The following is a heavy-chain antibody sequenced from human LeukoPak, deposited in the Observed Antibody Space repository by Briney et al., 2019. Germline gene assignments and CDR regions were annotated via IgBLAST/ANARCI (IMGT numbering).Heavy chain of an antibody. CDR2: IIPIFGTT. V-gene: IGHV1-69*06. J-gene: IGHJ3*02. Sequence: SVKVSCEASGGTFSSYTISWVRQAPGQGLEWMGGIIPIFGTTNYAQKFQGRVTITADKSTSTAYMELSSLRSEDTAMYYCARTVVVTAEHAFDIWGQGTMVTVSS. D-gene: IGHD2-21*02. CDR1: GGTFSSYT. CDR3: ARTVVVTAEHAFDI.